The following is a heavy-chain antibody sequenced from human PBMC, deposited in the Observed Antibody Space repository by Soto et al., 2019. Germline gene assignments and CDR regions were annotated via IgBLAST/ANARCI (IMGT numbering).Heavy chain of an antibody. CDR1: GFSLSTSGVG. V-gene: IGHV2-5*02. D-gene: IGHD1-26*01. CDR3: AHLDEWEPYFDY. CDR2: IYWDDDK. J-gene: IGHJ4*02. Sequence: QITLKESGPTLAKPTQTLTLTCTFSGFSLSTSGVGVGWIRQPPGKALEWLALIYWDDDKRYSPSLKSRLTITKDTSKNQVVLTMTNMDPVDTATYYCAHLDEWEPYFDYWGQGTLVTVSS.